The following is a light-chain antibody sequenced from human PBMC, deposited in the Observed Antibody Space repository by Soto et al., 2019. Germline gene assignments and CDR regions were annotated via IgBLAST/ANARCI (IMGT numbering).Light chain of an antibody. CDR1: QSVSNNY. Sequence: EIVLTQSPGTLSLSPGERATLSCRASQSVSNNYLAWYQQKPGQAPRLLIYGASNRATGIPDRFSGSGSGTDFSLSVSGLQPEDFATYYCQQSYSIPVWTFGHGTKVDNK. J-gene: IGKJ1*01. CDR2: GAS. CDR3: QQSYSIPVWT. V-gene: IGKV3-20*01.